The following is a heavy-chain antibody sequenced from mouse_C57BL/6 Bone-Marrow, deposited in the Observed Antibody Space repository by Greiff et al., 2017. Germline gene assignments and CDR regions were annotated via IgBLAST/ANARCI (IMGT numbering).Heavy chain of an antibody. CDR3: ARHLDY. V-gene: IGHV5-6*01. CDR2: ISSGGSYT. J-gene: IGHJ2*01. Sequence: EVQGVESGGDLVKPGGSLKLSCAASGFTFSSYGMSWVRQTPDKRLEWVATISSGGSYTYYPDSVKGRFTISRDNAKNTLYLQMSSLKSEDTAMYYYARHLDYWGQGTTLTVSS. CDR1: GFTFSSYG.